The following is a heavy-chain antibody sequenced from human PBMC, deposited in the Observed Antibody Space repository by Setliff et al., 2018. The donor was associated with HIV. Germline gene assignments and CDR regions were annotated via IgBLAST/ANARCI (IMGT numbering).Heavy chain of an antibody. Sequence: SETLSLTCAVSGYSISSGYYWGWIRQPPGRGLEWIGNIYHSGITNYNPSLKSRVSMSMDTSKTQFSLRLSSVTAADTAVYYCARIFDGNSAPFDYWGQGIPVTVSS. J-gene: IGHJ4*02. CDR2: IYHSGIT. CDR3: ARIFDGNSAPFDY. V-gene: IGHV4-38-2*01. CDR1: GYSISSGYY. D-gene: IGHD4-4*01.